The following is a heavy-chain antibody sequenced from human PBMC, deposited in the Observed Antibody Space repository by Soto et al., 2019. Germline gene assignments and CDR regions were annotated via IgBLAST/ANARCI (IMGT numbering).Heavy chain of an antibody. CDR3: ARTYYGSGDLYYYYYYMDV. CDR2: IYYSGST. J-gene: IGHJ6*03. CDR1: GGSISSSSYY. D-gene: IGHD3-10*01. Sequence: QLQLQESGPGLVKPSETLSLTCTVSGGSISSSSYYWGWIRQPPGKGLEWIGSIYYSGSTYYNPSLKSRVTISVDTSKNQFSLKLSSVTAADTAVYYCARTYYGSGDLYYYYYYMDVWGKGTTVTVSS. V-gene: IGHV4-39*01.